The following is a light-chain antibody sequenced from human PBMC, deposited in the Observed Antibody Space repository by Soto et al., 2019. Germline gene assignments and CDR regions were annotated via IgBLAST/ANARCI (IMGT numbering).Light chain of an antibody. CDR2: WAS. V-gene: IGKV4-1*01. CDR1: QSVLYNSDNKNY. Sequence: DIVMTQSPDSLAVSLGERATINCKSSQSVLYNSDNKNYLAWYQQKAGQPPKLLIYWASTRDSGVPDRFSGSGSGADFTLTTNNLKAEDVEVYYCQQYYTTLSSGRGTKVEIK. CDR3: QQYYTTLS. J-gene: IGKJ4*01.